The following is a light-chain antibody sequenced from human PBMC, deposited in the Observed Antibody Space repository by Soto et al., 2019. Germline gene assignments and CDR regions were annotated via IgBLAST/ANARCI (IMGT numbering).Light chain of an antibody. J-gene: IGKJ4*01. CDR3: EQYDIWPLT. CDR1: QSVRSN. V-gene: IGKV3-15*01. CDR2: GPS. Sequence: EMVMTQSPATLSVSPGESATLSCRASQSVRSNLAWYQQRPGQPPRLLIYGPSTRATGIPARFSGSGCGTXXXXXISSLQSEDFAVYYCEQYDIWPLTFGGGTKVEIK.